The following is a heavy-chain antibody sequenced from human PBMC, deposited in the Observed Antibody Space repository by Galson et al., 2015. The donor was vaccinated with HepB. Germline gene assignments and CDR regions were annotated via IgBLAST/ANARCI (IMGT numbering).Heavy chain of an antibody. D-gene: IGHD5-18*01. CDR1: GGTFSSYA. CDR3: AGGGYAADLDY. Sequence: SCKASGGTFSSYAISWVRQAPGQGLEWMGGIIPIFGTANYAQKFQGRVTITADESTSTAYMELSSLRSEDTAVYYCAGGGYAADLDYWGQGTLVTVSS. CDR2: IIPIFGTA. J-gene: IGHJ4*02. V-gene: IGHV1-69*01.